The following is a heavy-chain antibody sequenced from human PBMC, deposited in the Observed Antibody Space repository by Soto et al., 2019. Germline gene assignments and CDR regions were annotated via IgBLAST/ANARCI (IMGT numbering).Heavy chain of an antibody. J-gene: IGHJ6*02. V-gene: IGHV3-21*01. CDR1: GFTFSSYS. CDR2: ISSSSSYI. CDR3: ARDQGFGDYYYGMDV. Sequence: GGSLRLSCAASGFTFSSYSMNWVRQAPGKGLEWVSSISSSSSYIYYADSVKGRFTISRDNAKNSLYLQMNSLRAEDTAVYYCARDQGFGDYYYGMDVWGQGTTVTVSS. D-gene: IGHD3-10*01.